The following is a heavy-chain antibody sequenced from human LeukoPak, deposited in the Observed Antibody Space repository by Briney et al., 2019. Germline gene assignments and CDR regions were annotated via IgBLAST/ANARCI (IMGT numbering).Heavy chain of an antibody. CDR1: GFTFSSYW. CDR3: AAVAYSNYATFDY. D-gene: IGHD4-11*01. CDR2: ISGSGGST. Sequence: GGSLRLSCAASGFTFSSYWMHWVRQAPGKGLEWVSAISGSGGSTYYADSVKGRFTISRDNSKNTLYLQMNSLRAEDTAVYYCAAVAYSNYATFDYWGQGTLVTVSS. J-gene: IGHJ4*02. V-gene: IGHV3-23*01.